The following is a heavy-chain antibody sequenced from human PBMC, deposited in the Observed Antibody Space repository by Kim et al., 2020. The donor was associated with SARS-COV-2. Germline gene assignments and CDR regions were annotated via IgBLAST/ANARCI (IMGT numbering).Heavy chain of an antibody. D-gene: IGHD2-15*01. J-gene: IGHJ3*02. CDR3: AKLVVVAAQDAFDI. V-gene: IGHV3-23*01. Sequence: ADSVKGRFTISREKTKNTLYLQMNSLRAEDTAVYYCAKLVVVAAQDAFDIWGQGTMVTVSS.